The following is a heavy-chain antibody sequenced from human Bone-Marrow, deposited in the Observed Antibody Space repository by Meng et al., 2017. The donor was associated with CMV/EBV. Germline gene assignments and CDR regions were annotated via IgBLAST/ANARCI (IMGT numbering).Heavy chain of an antibody. J-gene: IGHJ4*02. V-gene: IGHV4-34*01. Sequence: SETLSLTCAVYGGSFSGYFWSWIRQPPGKGLEWIGEINYSENTNYNASLKSRVTMSVDTSKKHFSLRLSSVTAADTAVYYCARIRRLGVRGAADYWGQGTLVTVSS. CDR2: INYSENT. CDR3: ARIRRLGVRGAADY. CDR1: GGSFSGYF. D-gene: IGHD3-10*01.